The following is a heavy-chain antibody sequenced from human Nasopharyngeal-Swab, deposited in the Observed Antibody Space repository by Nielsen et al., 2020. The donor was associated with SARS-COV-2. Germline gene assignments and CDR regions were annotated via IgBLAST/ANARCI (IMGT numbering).Heavy chain of an antibody. CDR3: ARVWGGYDSYGMDV. J-gene: IGHJ6*02. D-gene: IGHD5-12*01. Sequence: SQTLSLTCAISGDSVSSNSAAWNWIRQSPSGGLEWLGRTYHRSKWYNDYAISVKSRITFNPDTSKNQFSLHLNSVTPEDTAVYYCARVWGGYDSYGMDVWGQGTTVTVTS. V-gene: IGHV6-1*01. CDR2: TYHRSKWYN. CDR1: GDSVSSNSAA.